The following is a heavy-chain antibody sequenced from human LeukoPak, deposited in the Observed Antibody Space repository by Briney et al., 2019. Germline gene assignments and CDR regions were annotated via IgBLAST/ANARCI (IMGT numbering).Heavy chain of an antibody. J-gene: IGHJ4*02. CDR1: GFTFNDYA. Sequence: GGSVRLSCAGCGFTFNDYAMMWVRHAPGQALQWLSTLSSSSASTYYADAVKGSFTISGDNSRNTLYLPMNSLRAEDTAVYSCAKPPPASDTGGSHPGYIAYWGQGTLVTVS. D-gene: IGHD2-8*02. CDR2: LSSSSAST. V-gene: IGHV3-23*01. CDR3: AKPPPASDTGGSHPGYIAY.